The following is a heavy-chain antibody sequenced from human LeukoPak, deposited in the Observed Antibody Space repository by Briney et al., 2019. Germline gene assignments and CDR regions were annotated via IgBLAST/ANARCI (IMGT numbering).Heavy chain of an antibody. CDR1: GFTFSSYW. CDR2: IHGDGST. V-gene: IGHV3-53*01. CDR3: ARGESSDCTCIDY. Sequence: GGSLRLSCAASGFTFSSYWMSWVRQAPGKGLEWVSVIHGDGSTYYADSVKGRFTISRDNSKNTLYLQMNSLRAEDTAVYYCARGESSDCTCIDYWGQGTLVSVSS. D-gene: IGHD2-21*02. J-gene: IGHJ4*02.